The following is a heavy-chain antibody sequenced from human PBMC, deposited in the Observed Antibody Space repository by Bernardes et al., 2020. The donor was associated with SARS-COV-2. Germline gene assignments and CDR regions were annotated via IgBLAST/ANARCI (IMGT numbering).Heavy chain of an antibody. J-gene: IGHJ6*02. CDR2: INPNSGDT. D-gene: IGHD3-16*01. Sequence: SVEVSCKASGYTFTGYYIYWVRHAPVQGLEWMGWINPNSGDTDYAQKFQDRVTMTRDTSIATAYMELSRLRSDDTAVYYCARGSGVITFGGVMSVGPAYGLDVGGQGTTVTVSS. CDR1: GYTFTGYY. V-gene: IGHV1-2*02. CDR3: ARGSGVITFGGVMSVGPAYGLDV.